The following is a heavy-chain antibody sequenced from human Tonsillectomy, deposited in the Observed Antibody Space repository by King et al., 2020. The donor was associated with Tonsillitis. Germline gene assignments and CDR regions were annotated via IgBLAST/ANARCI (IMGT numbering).Heavy chain of an antibody. CDR2: ISSSGSTI. D-gene: IGHD1-20*01. J-gene: IGHJ4*02. V-gene: IGHV3-48*03. CDR3: ARDDYNWNYFDY. CDR1: GFTFSSYE. Sequence: VQLVESGGGLVQPGGSLRLSCAASGFTFSSYEMNWVRQAPGKGLEWVSYISSSGSTIYYADSVKGRFTISRDYAKNSLYLQMNSLRAEDTAVYYCARDDYNWNYFDYWGQGTLVTVSS.